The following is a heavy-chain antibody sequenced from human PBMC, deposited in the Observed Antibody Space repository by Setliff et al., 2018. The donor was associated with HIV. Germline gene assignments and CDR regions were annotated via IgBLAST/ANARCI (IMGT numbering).Heavy chain of an antibody. J-gene: IGHJ4*02. CDR2: INAGNGNT. D-gene: IGHD3-9*01. V-gene: IGHV1-3*01. CDR3: ARDLSISNPYYDILTGPGVY. Sequence: ASVKVSCKASGYTFTSYAMHWVRQAPGQRLEWMGWINAGNGNTKYSQKFQGRVTMTRDTSTSTVYMELSSLRSEDTAVYYCARDLSISNPYYDILTGPGVYWGQGTLVTVSS. CDR1: GYTFTSYA.